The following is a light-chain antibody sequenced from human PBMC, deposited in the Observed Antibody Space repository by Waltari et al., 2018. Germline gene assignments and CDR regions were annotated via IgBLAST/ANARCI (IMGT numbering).Light chain of an antibody. CDR3: QAWDSSTVV. V-gene: IGLV3-1*01. CDR2: QVR. Sequence: SYELTQPPSVDFSPGQTAITPCSGHNLGDTYACWDQQKPGTSPWLVIYQVRKRPSGIPERFSGSNSGKTATLTISGTQAMDEADYYFQAWDSSTVVFGGGTKLTVL. CDR1: NLGDTY. J-gene: IGLJ2*01.